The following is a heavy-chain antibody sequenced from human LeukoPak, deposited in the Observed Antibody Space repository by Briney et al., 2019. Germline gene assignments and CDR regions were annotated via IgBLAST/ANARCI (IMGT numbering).Heavy chain of an antibody. CDR1: AFTFSSYP. D-gene: IGHD3-10*01. CDR2: SSFDGGNE. V-gene: IGHV3-30*01. Sequence: PGGSLRLSCVASAFTFSSYPKHWVRQAPGKGLEWLAVSSFDGGNEYYAGSVKGRFIISTDNSKNTLYLQLNSLTTEDTAVYFCARESSGTFDYWGQGTLVTVSS. CDR3: ARESSGTFDY. J-gene: IGHJ4*02.